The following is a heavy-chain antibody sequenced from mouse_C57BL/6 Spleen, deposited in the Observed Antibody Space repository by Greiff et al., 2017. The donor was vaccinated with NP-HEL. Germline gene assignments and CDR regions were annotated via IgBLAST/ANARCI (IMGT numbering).Heavy chain of an antibody. CDR3: ARSLYYYGSSYDWYFDV. J-gene: IGHJ1*03. CDR2: IYPGDGDT. D-gene: IGHD1-1*01. V-gene: IGHV1-80*01. Sequence: VQLQQSGAELVKPGASVKISCKASGYAFSSYWMNWVKQRPGKGLEWIGQIYPGDGDTNYNGKFKGKATLTADKSSSTAYMQLSSLTSEDSVVYFCARSLYYYGSSYDWYFDVWGTGTTVTVSS. CDR1: GYAFSSYW.